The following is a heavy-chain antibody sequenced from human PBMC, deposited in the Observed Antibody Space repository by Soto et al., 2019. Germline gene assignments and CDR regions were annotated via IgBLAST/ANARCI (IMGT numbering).Heavy chain of an antibody. Sequence: SETLSLTCNISGGSISKFYWAWIRKTAGNGLEWMGRVYATGTTDYNPSLRSRVAMSVDISKKTFSLRLRSVTGADSGVYYCVRDGSKSLRDWFDPWGQGILVTVSS. CDR2: VYATGTT. J-gene: IGHJ5*02. CDR1: GGSISKFY. V-gene: IGHV4-4*07. CDR3: VRDGSKSLRDWFDP.